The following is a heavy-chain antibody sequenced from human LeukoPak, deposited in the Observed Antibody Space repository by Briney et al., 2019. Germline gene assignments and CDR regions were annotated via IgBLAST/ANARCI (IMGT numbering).Heavy chain of an antibody. CDR2: IYHSGTT. J-gene: IGHJ4*02. D-gene: IGHD3-10*01. Sequence: ETLSLTCAVSGYSITSSSWWGWIRQPPGKGLEWIGYIYHSGTTYYNPSLQSRVTMSVDTSKNQFSLKLSSVTAVDTAVYYCARKENVYYYFDYWGQGTLVTVSS. V-gene: IGHV4-28*01. CDR3: ARKENVYYYFDY. CDR1: GYSITSSSW.